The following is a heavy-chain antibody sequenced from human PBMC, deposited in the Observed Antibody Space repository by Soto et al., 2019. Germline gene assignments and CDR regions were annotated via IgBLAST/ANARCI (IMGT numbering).Heavy chain of an antibody. Sequence: SVKVSCKASGGTFSSYAISWVRQAPGQGLEWMGGIIPIFGTANYAQKFQGRVTITADESTSTAYMELSSLRSEDTAVYYCARDPDIVLVPAARSTNWFDPWGQGTLVTVSS. V-gene: IGHV1-69*13. D-gene: IGHD2-2*01. CDR1: GGTFSSYA. CDR2: IIPIFGTA. CDR3: ARDPDIVLVPAARSTNWFDP. J-gene: IGHJ5*02.